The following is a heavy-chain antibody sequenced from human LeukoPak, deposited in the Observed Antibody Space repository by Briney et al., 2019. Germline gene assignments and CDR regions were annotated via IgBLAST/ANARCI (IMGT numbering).Heavy chain of an antibody. CDR1: GFNFGRDA. D-gene: IGHD2-2*01. J-gene: IGHJ4*02. Sequence: GGSLRLSCTASGFNFGRDAMHWVRQAPGKGLEWVAFIWFDGSNGHYADSVKGRFTISRDNSKNTLYLQMDSLRAEDTAVYFCAKQSAGSSTWYSLHFDYWGQGTLVTVSS. CDR3: AKQSAGSSTWYSLHFDY. CDR2: IWFDGSNG. V-gene: IGHV3-30*02.